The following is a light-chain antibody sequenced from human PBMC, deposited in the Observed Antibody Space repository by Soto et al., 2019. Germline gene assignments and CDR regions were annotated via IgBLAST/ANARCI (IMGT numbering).Light chain of an antibody. V-gene: IGLV2-14*01. CDR3: GSYTSSRIYV. J-gene: IGLJ1*01. Sequence: QSALAQPASVSVSPGQSITISCTVTSSDVGGYNYVSWYQQHPGKAPKLMIYEVSNRPSGVSDRFSGSKSGNTASLTISGLQAEDEADYYCGSYTSSRIYVFGAGTKVTLL. CDR1: SSDVGGYNY. CDR2: EVS.